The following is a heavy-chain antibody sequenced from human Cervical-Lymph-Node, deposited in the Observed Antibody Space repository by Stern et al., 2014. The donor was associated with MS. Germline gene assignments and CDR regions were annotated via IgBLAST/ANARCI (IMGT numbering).Heavy chain of an antibody. CDR3: AKGGSGSYLD. CDR2: VSYDGRDK. CDR1: GFAFRRYA. Sequence: VQLVQSGRGVVQPWRSLRLSCAASGFAFRRYALHWVRQAPGKGLEWVALVSYDGRDKYYTDSVKGRFTVSRDNSNNTVDLEMNSLRLEDTAVYYCAKGGSGSYLDWGQGSLVTVSS. J-gene: IGHJ4*02. V-gene: IGHV3-30*04. D-gene: IGHD1-26*01.